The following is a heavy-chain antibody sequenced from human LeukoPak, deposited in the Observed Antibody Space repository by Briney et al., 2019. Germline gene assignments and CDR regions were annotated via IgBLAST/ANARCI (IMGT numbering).Heavy chain of an antibody. D-gene: IGHD4-17*01. CDR3: TKDPNGDYVGAFDP. V-gene: IGHV3-23*01. J-gene: IGHJ5*02. CDR1: GFTFSTFA. CDR2: ITGNHGAT. Sequence: TGGSLRLSCAASGFTFSTFAMTWVRQAPGKGLEWVSSITGNHGATYNIDSVKGRFTISRDNSQNTLYLQMNSLRAEDTAVYYCTKDPNGDYVGAFDPWGQGTLVTVSS.